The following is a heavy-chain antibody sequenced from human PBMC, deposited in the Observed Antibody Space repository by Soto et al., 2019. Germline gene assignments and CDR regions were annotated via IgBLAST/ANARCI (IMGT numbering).Heavy chain of an antibody. CDR1: GGFLSESY. CDR2: INHVGGT. D-gene: IGHD3-16*01. Sequence: SETLSLTCAVYGGFLSESYWTWIRQPPGKGLEWIGEINHVGGTNYNPSLESRVTMSVDTSQNQFSLRLISVTAADTAMYFCVRIRYQLPSSVLWLDPWGQGTPVTVSS. V-gene: IGHV4-34*01. J-gene: IGHJ5*02. CDR3: VRIRYQLPSSVLWLDP.